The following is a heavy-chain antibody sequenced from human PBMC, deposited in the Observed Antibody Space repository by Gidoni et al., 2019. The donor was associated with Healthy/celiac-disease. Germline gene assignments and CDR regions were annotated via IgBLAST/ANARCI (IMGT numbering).Heavy chain of an antibody. CDR2: INPNSGGT. Sequence: QVQLVQSGAEVTKPGASVKVSCKASGYTFTGYSMHWVRQAPGQGLEWMGWINPNSGGTNYAQKFQGRVTMTRDTSISTAYMELSRLRSDDTAVYYCARVSHYYDSSGYYRANDAFDIWGQGTMVTVSS. CDR1: GYTFTGYS. V-gene: IGHV1-2*02. CDR3: ARVSHYYDSSGYYRANDAFDI. D-gene: IGHD3-22*01. J-gene: IGHJ3*02.